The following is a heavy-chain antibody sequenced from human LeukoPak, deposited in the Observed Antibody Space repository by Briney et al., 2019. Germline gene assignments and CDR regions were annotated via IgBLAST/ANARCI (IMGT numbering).Heavy chain of an antibody. CDR3: ARHEVGLAIYYFDY. CDR1: GGSISSHY. J-gene: IGHJ4*02. Sequence: SETLSLTCTVSGGSISSHYWSWIRQPPGKGLEWIGYIYYSGSTNYNPSLKSRVTISVDTSKNQFSLKLSSVTAADTAVYYCARHEVGLAIYYFDYWGQGTLVTVSS. CDR2: IYYSGST. V-gene: IGHV4-59*11. D-gene: IGHD5-12*01.